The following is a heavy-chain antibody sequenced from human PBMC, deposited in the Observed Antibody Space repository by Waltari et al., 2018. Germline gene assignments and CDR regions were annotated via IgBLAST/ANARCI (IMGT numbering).Heavy chain of an antibody. Sequence: QVQLVQSGAEVKKPGASVKVSCKASGYTFTSYDINWVRQATGQGLEWMGWMNPNSGNTGYAQKFQGRVTMTRNTSISTAYMELSSLRAEDMALYYCATLPFIAAAGYYYYGMDVWGQGTTVTVSS. CDR2: MNPNSGNT. CDR1: GYTFTSYD. J-gene: IGHJ6*02. CDR3: ATLPFIAAAGYYYYGMDV. D-gene: IGHD6-13*01. V-gene: IGHV1-8*01.